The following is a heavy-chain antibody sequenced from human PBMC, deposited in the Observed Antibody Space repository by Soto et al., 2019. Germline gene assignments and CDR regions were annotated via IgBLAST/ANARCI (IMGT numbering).Heavy chain of an antibody. J-gene: IGHJ6*03. D-gene: IGHD6-19*01. CDR2: IYYSGST. Sequence: SETLSLTCTVFGGSISNSSYYWGWIRQPPGKGLEWIGSIYYSGSTYYNPSLKSRVTISVDTSKNQFPLKLSSVTAADTAVYYCVILNLSVYSSGWYNYYYMDVWGKGTTVTVSS. V-gene: IGHV4-39*01. CDR1: GGSISNSSYY. CDR3: VILNLSVYSSGWYNYYYMDV.